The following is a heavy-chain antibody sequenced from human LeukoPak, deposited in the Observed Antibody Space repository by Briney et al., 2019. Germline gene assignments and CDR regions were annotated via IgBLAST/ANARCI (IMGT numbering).Heavy chain of an antibody. V-gene: IGHV3-30*04. Sequence: SCKASGGTFSSYAMHWVRQAPGKGLEWVAVISYDGSNKYYADSVKGRFTISRDNSKNTLYLQMNSLRAEDTAVYYCARDHTYYDFWSGYFDYWGQGTLVTVSS. CDR2: ISYDGSNK. CDR1: GGTFSSYA. D-gene: IGHD3-3*01. CDR3: ARDHTYYDFWSGYFDY. J-gene: IGHJ4*02.